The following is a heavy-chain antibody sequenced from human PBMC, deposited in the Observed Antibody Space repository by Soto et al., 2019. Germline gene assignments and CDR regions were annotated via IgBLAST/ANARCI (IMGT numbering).Heavy chain of an antibody. CDR2: IGDDGRV. CDR3: AIHPPIEVDGPEY. CDR1: GGSISGSPYH. V-gene: IGHV4-39*02. D-gene: IGHD6-19*01. Sequence: SETLSLTCTVSGGSISGSPYHWGWIRQPPGKGLEWIGSIGDDGRVYYNPSLTGRATLFVDTSKNRFSLNLNSVTAADPAVYYCAIHPPIEVDGPEYWGQGSLVTV. J-gene: IGHJ4*02.